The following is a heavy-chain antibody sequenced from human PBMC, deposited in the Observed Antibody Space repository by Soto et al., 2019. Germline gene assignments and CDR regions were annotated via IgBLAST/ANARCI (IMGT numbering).Heavy chain of an antibody. Sequence: PSETLSLTCAVSGGSISSSNWWSCVRQPPGKGLEWIGEIYHSGSTNYNPSLKSRVTISVDKSKNQFSLKLSSVTAADTAVYYCARDQRHYYDSSGYYKYYYYYGMDVWGQGTTVTVSS. CDR3: ARDQRHYYDSSGYYKYYYYYGMDV. CDR2: IYHSGST. J-gene: IGHJ6*02. V-gene: IGHV4-4*02. D-gene: IGHD3-22*01. CDR1: GGSISSSNW.